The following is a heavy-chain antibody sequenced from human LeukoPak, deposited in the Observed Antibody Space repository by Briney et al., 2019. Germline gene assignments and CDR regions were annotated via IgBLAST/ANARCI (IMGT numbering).Heavy chain of an antibody. D-gene: IGHD5-12*01. CDR2: VSGSGGST. J-gene: IGHJ4*02. CDR3: TKLGGAYSGYEIDY. Sequence: PGGSVRLSCAASGFTFSSYAMNWVRQAPGKGLEWVSTVSGSGGSTYYADSVKGRFTISRDNSKNTLYLQMNSLRAEDTAIYYCTKLGGAYSGYEIDYWGQGTLVTVSS. V-gene: IGHV3-23*01. CDR1: GFTFSSYA.